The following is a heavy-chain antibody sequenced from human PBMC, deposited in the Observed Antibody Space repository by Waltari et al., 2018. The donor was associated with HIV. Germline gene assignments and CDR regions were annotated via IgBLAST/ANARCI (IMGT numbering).Heavy chain of an antibody. V-gene: IGHV3-74*01. CDR2: INSDGSDT. Sequence: EEQLVESGGGLVQPGGSLRLSCAASGFTFSSFWMHWVRQVPGKGLVWVSRINSDGSDTSTADSVKGRFTIFRDARNTLYLQMHSLRAEDTALYYCVRGAPFDYWGQGALVAVSS. CDR3: VRGAPFDY. J-gene: IGHJ4*02. CDR1: GFTFSSFW.